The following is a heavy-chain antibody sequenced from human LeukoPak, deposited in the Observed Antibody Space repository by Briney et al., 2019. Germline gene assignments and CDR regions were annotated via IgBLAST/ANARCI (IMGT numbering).Heavy chain of an antibody. J-gene: IGHJ6*03. CDR3: ARGVGSGSQYYYYYYMDV. CDR1: GGSISSSSYY. Sequence: SETLSLTCTVSGGSISSSSYYWGWIRQPPGKGLEWIGSIYYSGSTYYNPSLKSRVTISVDTSKNQFSLKLSSVTAADTAVYYCARGVGSGSQYYYYYYMDVWGKGTTVTISS. CDR2: IYYSGST. V-gene: IGHV4-39*07. D-gene: IGHD3-10*01.